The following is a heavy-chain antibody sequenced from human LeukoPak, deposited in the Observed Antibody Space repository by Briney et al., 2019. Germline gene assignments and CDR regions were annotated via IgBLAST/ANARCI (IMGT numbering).Heavy chain of an antibody. CDR1: GGSVSSDSYY. V-gene: IGHV4-61*01. J-gene: IGHJ4*02. CDR3: ARDRGAGRGYSEGLDY. CDR2: VYHTGHI. Sequence: SETLSLTCTVSGGSVSSDSYYWSWIRQPPGKSLEWIGHVYHTGHINYNPPLRSRVTISVDTSRNQFSLDLTSVSAADTAVYYCARDRGAGRGYSEGLDYWGQGALVTVSS. D-gene: IGHD5-18*01.